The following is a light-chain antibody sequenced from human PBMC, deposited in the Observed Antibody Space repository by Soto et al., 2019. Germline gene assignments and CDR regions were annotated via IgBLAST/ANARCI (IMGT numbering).Light chain of an antibody. J-gene: IGKJ2*01. Sequence: DIQMTQSPSSLSASVEDRVIITCRASQSISNHVNWYQQKPGKAPKLLSLAASSLQRLVPSMFRGSGALTEFTLTIISLQPYDFETYYCQQYTRYLYTFGQGT. CDR2: AAS. CDR3: QQYTRYLYT. V-gene: IGKV1-39*01. CDR1: QSISNH.